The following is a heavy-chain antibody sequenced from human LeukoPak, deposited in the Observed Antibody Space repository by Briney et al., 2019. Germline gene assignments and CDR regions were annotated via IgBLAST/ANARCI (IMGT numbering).Heavy chain of an antibody. V-gene: IGHV3-30*02. CDR3: AKDGRRVVPAASPSTDY. CDR1: GFTFSSYG. J-gene: IGHJ4*02. Sequence: PGGSLRLSCAASGFTFSSYGMHWVRQAPGKGLEWVAFIRYDGSNKYYADSVKGRFTISRDNSKNTLYLQMNSLRAEDTAVYYCAKDGRRVVPAASPSTDYWGQGTLVAVSS. D-gene: IGHD2-2*01. CDR2: IRYDGSNK.